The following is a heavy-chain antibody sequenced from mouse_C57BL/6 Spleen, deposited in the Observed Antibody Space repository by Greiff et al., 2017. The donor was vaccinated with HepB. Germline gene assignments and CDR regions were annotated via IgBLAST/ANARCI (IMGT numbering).Heavy chain of an antibody. J-gene: IGHJ2*01. CDR2: IDPSDSYT. D-gene: IGHD2-2*01. CDR1: GYTFTSYW. V-gene: IGHV1-59*01. Sequence: VQLQQPGAELVRPGTSVKLSCKASGYTFTSYWMHWVKQRPGQGLEWIGVIDPSDSYTNYNQKFKGKATLTVDTSSSTAYMQLSSLTSEDSAVYYCARGGVYGHGNYFDYWGQGTTLTVSS. CDR3: ARGGVYGHGNYFDY.